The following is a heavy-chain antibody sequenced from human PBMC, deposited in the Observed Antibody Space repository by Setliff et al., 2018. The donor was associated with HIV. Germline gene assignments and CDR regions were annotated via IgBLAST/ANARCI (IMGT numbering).Heavy chain of an antibody. CDR3: ARHEGVLQEGGGFDS. J-gene: IGHJ4*02. V-gene: IGHV4-34*01. Sequence: PSETLSLTCGVDDGSFSGYSWSWIRQSPGKGLEWIGEVSRGGSTTYNPSLTGRVSVSVDTSKSQFSLKLSSVTAADTAVYYCARHEGVLQEGGGFDSWGQGTPVTVSS. CDR1: DGSFSGYS. D-gene: IGHD2-15*01. CDR2: VSRGGST.